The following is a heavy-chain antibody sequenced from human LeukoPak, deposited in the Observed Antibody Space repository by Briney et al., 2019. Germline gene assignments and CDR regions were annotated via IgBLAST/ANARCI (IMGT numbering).Heavy chain of an antibody. CDR3: AREEGIVVSPFYYYYGMDV. V-gene: IGHV4-34*01. CDR1: GGSFSGYY. Sequence: SETLSLTCAVYGGSFSGYYWSWIRQPPGKGLEWIGEINHSGRTNYNPSLKSRVTISVDTSKNQFSLKLSYVTAADTAVYYCAREEGIVVSPFYYYYGMDVWGQGTTVTVSS. D-gene: IGHD3-22*01. J-gene: IGHJ6*02. CDR2: INHSGRT.